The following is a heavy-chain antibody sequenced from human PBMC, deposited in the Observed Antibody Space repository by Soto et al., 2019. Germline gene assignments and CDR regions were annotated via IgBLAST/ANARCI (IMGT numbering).Heavy chain of an antibody. V-gene: IGHV3-23*01. CDR2: IYGDGRTT. Sequence: QPGGSLRLSCEASGFIFNTTDMSWVRQAPGKGLEWVSTIYGDGRTTYYADSVRGRFSISRDNSKNMVYLQMDSLRVDDTAIYYCVKNSGWFNSWGQGSLVTVSS. CDR1: GFIFNTTD. J-gene: IGHJ5*01. D-gene: IGHD3-10*01. CDR3: VKNSGWFNS.